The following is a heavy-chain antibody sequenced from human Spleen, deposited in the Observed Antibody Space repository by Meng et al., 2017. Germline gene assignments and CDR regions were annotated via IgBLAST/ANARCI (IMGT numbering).Heavy chain of an antibody. Sequence: VQLRHRPHVRLTPSEPLSLPCVCQGGSFSDYSWRCTRQPPGKGLEWIGEINHSGSTNYNPSLESRATISVDTSKNQFSLKLSSVTAADTAVYYCARGRGYSYGYVVVVWFDPWGQGTLVTVSS. J-gene: IGHJ5*02. CDR2: INHSGST. CDR3: ARGRGYSYGYVVVVWFDP. CDR1: GGSFSDYS. V-gene: IGHV4-34*01. D-gene: IGHD5-18*01.